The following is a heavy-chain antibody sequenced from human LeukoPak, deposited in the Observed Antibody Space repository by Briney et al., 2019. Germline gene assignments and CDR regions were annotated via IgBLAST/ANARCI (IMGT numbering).Heavy chain of an antibody. CDR2: LFYSGTS. CDR3: ARLSSSWYTMPGDGHFDY. D-gene: IGHD6-13*01. Sequence: SETLSLTCTVSDGSISSRDNYWGWIRQSPGKGLEWIGTLFYSGTSYYNPSLKSRIALSIDTSKNQFSLKLRSVTAADTAVYYCARLSSSWYTMPGDGHFDYWGQGALVTISS. J-gene: IGHJ4*02. CDR1: DGSISSRDNY. V-gene: IGHV4-39*01.